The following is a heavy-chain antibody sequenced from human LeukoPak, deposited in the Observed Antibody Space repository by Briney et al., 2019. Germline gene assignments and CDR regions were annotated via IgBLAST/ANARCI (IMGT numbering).Heavy chain of an antibody. J-gene: IGHJ5*02. Sequence: SETLSLTCAVYGGSFSGYYWSWIRQPPGKGLEWIGEINHSGSTNYNPSLKSRVTISVDTSKNQFSLKLSSVTAADTAVYYCARRGYDILTGYYWFDPRGQGTLVTVSS. V-gene: IGHV4-34*01. CDR1: GGSFSGYY. D-gene: IGHD3-9*01. CDR3: ARRGYDILTGYYWFDP. CDR2: INHSGST.